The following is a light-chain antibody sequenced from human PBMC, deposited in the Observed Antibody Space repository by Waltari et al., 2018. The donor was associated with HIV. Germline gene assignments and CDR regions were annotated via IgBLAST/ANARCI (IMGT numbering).Light chain of an antibody. V-gene: IGLV2-8*01. J-gene: IGLJ3*02. CDR1: SSDVGGYNY. Sequence: QSALTQPPSASGSPGQSVTIPCTGTSSDVGGYNYVSWYQQHPGKAPKLMIYEVSKRPSWVPDRCSGSKSGNTASLTVSGLQAEDEADYYCSSYAGSNNWVFGGGTKLTVL. CDR3: SSYAGSNNWV. CDR2: EVS.